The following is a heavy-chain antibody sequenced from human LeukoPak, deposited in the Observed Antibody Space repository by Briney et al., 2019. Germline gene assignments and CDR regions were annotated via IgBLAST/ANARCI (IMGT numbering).Heavy chain of an antibody. CDR3: ARKYYYEARYFDL. Sequence: SETLSLTCAVSGVSISSSNWWSWVRQPPGQGLEWIGEIYHSGSTNYNPSPKSRVTISVDKSKNQFSLKLSSVTAADTAVYYCARKYYYEARYFDLWGRGTLVTVSS. D-gene: IGHD3-22*01. J-gene: IGHJ2*01. V-gene: IGHV4-4*02. CDR2: IYHSGST. CDR1: GVSISSSNW.